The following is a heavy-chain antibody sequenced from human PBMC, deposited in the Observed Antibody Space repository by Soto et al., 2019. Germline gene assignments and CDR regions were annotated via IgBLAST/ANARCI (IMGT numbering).Heavy chain of an antibody. D-gene: IGHD1-1*01. J-gene: IGHJ4*02. CDR1: GFMFSNHG. Sequence: GGSLRLSCAASGFMFSNHGMHWVRQAPGKGLEWVAVIWSDGNNRYYAGSVKGRFTISRDNSKNTLYLQMNSLRAEDTAVYYCVRGDNWNDEASDYWGQGTLVTVSS. V-gene: IGHV3-33*01. CDR3: VRGDNWNDEASDY. CDR2: IWSDGNNR.